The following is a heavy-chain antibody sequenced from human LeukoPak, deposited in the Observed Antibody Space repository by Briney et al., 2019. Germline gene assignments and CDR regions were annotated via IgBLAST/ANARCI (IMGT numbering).Heavy chain of an antibody. CDR1: GFTFSSYA. J-gene: IGHJ4*02. CDR2: ISGSGGST. CDR3: AKTLGYYHLRGYFDY. V-gene: IGHV3-23*01. D-gene: IGHD3-22*01. Sequence: GGSLRLSCAASGFTFSSYAMNWVRQAPGKGLEWVSAISGSGGSTYYADSVKGRFTISRDNSKNTLYLQMNSLRAEDTAVYYCAKTLGYYHLRGYFDYWGQGTLVTVSS.